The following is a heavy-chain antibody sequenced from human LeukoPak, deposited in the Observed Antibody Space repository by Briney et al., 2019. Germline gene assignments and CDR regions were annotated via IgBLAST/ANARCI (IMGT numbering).Heavy chain of an antibody. Sequence: GGSLRLSCAASGFTFSSYGMSWVRQAPGKGLEWVSAISGSGGSTYYADSVKGRFTISRDNSKNTLFLQMNNLRDDDTALYYCAKSEPGSWLFDAFDFWGQGTMVTVSS. CDR2: ISGSGGST. CDR3: AKSEPGSWLFDAFDF. CDR1: GFTFSSYG. V-gene: IGHV3-23*01. D-gene: IGHD6-13*01. J-gene: IGHJ3*01.